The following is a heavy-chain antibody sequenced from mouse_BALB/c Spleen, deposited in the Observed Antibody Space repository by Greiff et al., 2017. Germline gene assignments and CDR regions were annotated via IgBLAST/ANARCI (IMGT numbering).Heavy chain of an antibody. D-gene: IGHD1-1*01. J-gene: IGHJ1*01. CDR3: ARATTVVATDWYFDV. V-gene: IGHV2-9*02. CDR1: GFSLTSYG. Sequence: QVQLKESGPGLVAPSQSLSITCTVSGFSLTSYGVHWVRQPPGKGLEWLGVIWAGGSTNYNSALMSRLSISKDNSKSQVFLKMNSLQTDDTAMYYCARATTVVATDWYFDVWGAGTTVTVSS. CDR2: IWAGGST.